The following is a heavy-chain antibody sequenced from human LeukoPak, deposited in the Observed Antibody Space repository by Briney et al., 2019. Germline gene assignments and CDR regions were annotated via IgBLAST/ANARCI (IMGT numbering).Heavy chain of an antibody. CDR2: IGWSSVSI. CDR3: AKDSTKWETWVFDY. CDR1: GFTFDDYA. D-gene: IGHD1-26*01. Sequence: PGGSLRLSCAASGFTFDDYAMHWVRQAPGRGLEWVSGIGWSSVSIGYADSVKGRFTISRDNAKNSLYLQMNSLRAEDMALYYCAKDSTKWETWVFDYWGQGTLVTVSS. V-gene: IGHV3-9*03. J-gene: IGHJ4*02.